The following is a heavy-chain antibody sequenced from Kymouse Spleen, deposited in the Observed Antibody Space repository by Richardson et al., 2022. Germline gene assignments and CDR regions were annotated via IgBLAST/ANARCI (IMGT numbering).Heavy chain of an antibody. CDR3: AKGGAVAGPGYYYYGMDV. Sequence: EVQLVESGGGLVQPGGSLRLSCAASGFTFSSYAMSWVRQAPGKGLEWVSAISGSGGSTYYADSVKGRFTISRDNSKNTLYLQMNSLRAEDTAVYYCAKGGAVAGPGYYYYGMDVWGQGTTVTVSS. CDR1: GFTFSSYA. J-gene: IGHJ6*02. D-gene: IGHD6-19*01. CDR2: ISGSGGST. V-gene: IGHV3-23*04.